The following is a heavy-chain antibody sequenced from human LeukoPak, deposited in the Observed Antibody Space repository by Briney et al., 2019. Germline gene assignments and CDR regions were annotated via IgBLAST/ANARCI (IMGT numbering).Heavy chain of an antibody. CDR2: INADNGNT. CDR1: GYTFTTYA. D-gene: IGHD2-2*01. J-gene: IGHJ5*02. CDR3: ARAIVVLPSANWFDP. Sequence: ASVKVSCKTSGYTFTTYAILWVRQAPGQRLEWMGWINADNGNTKYSQKFQGRVTITRDTSASTAYMELSSLRSEDTAVYYCARAIVVLPSANWFDPWGQGTPVTVSS. V-gene: IGHV1-3*01.